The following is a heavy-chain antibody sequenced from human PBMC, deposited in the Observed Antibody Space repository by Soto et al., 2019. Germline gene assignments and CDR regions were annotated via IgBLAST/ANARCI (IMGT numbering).Heavy chain of an antibody. CDR1: GYTFTKYG. J-gene: IGHJ4*02. CDR2: ISDDNGDT. V-gene: IGHV1-18*01. CDR3: ARGLAQPLGY. D-gene: IGHD2-2*01. Sequence: QVQLVQSGAEVKKPGSSVKVSCKASGYTFTKYGINWVRQAPGQGLEWMGWISDDNGDTNYAQKFQGRVTMTTDTSTSTVYMELRSLISDDTAVYYCARGLAQPLGYWGQGTLVTVSS.